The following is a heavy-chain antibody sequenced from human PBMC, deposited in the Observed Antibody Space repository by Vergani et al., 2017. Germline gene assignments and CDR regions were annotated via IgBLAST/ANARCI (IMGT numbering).Heavy chain of an antibody. J-gene: IGHJ3*02. D-gene: IGHD6-6*01. CDR1: GGSISSYY. CDR2: IYTSGST. V-gene: IGHV4-4*07. Sequence: QVQLQESGPGLVKPSQTLSLTCTVSGGSISSYYWSWIRQPAGKGLEWIGRIYTSGSTNYNPSLKSRVTMSVDTSKNQFSLKLSSVTAADTAVYYCARRGRSSSFFGGAFDIWGQGTMVTVSS. CDR3: ARRGRSSSFFGGAFDI.